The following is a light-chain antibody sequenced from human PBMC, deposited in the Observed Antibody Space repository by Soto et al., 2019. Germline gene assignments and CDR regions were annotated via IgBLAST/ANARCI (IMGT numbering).Light chain of an antibody. V-gene: IGKV3-15*01. CDR1: QSVSSSY. CDR2: GAS. CDR3: QQYNNWPLT. J-gene: IGKJ4*01. Sequence: PGERATLSCRASQSVSSSYLACYQQKPGQAPRLLIYGASTRATGIPARFSGSGSGTEFTLTISSLQSEDFAVYYCQQYNNWPLTFGGGTKVDIK.